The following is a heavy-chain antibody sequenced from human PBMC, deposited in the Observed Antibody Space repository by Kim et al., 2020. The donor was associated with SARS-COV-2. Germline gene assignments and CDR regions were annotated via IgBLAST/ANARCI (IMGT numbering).Heavy chain of an antibody. V-gene: IGHV3-73*01. CDR2: IRSKPNNYAT. CDR3: SRHSGKHGDRGFDN. CDR1: GFTFSASA. Sequence: GGSLRLSCAASGFTFSASAMHWVRQASGKGLEWVGRIRSKPNNYATSYAASVTGRLTISRDDSPNTVYLQMDSLKTDDTAVYFCSRHSGKHGDRGFDNWGQGTLVTVSS. D-gene: IGHD4-17*01. J-gene: IGHJ4*02.